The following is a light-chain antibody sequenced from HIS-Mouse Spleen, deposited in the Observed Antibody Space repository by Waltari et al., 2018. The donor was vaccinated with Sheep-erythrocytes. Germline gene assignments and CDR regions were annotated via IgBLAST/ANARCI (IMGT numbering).Light chain of an antibody. Sequence: NFMLTQPHSVSESPGKTVTISCTGSSGSMASNYVQWYQQRPGSAPTTVIYEDNQRPSGVPVRYSGSSDGTADSASLTSCGLRTEDEADFYCQSYDSSTRVFGGGSKRSVL. J-gene: IGLJ3*02. CDR3: QSYDSSTRV. CDR1: SGSMASNY. V-gene: IGLV6-57*02. CDR2: EDN.